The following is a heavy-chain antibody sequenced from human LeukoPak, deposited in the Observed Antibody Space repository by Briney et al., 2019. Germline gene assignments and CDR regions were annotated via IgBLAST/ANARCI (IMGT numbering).Heavy chain of an antibody. CDR1: GFTVSSNY. J-gene: IGHJ6*03. CDR2: IKNDETNT. D-gene: IGHD4-11*01. Sequence: GGSLRLSCAASGFTVSSNYMSWVRQAPGKGLVWVSRIKNDETNTDYADSVKGRFTISRDNAKNTLYLQMNSLRAEDTAVYYCARSASTSYSYMDVWGKGTTVTVSS. V-gene: IGHV3-74*01. CDR3: ARSASTSYSYMDV.